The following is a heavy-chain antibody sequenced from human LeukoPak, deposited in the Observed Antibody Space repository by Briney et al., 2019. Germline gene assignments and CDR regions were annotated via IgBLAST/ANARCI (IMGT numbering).Heavy chain of an antibody. CDR2: IKQDGSEK. CDR1: GYTFSSYG. V-gene: IGHV3-7*01. CDR3: GRVTGGYNLVDN. D-gene: IGHD5-24*01. Sequence: PGGSLRLSCAASGYTFSSYGMHWVRQAPGKGLEWVANIKQDGSEKYYVDSVKGRFTISRDNAKNTLYLEMNSLRAEDTAVYYCGRVTGGYNLVDNWGQGTLVTVSS. J-gene: IGHJ4*02.